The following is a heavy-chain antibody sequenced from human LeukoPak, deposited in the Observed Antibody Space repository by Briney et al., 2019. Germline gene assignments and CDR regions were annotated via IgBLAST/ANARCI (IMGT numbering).Heavy chain of an antibody. Sequence: GGSLRLSCAASGFTFDDYAIHWVRQAPGKGLEWVSLISADGGTTYYADSVKGRFTISRDNGKNSLCLQMNSLRTEDTALYYCAGYNWNYYFDYWGQGTLVTVSS. D-gene: IGHD1-7*01. CDR2: ISADGGTT. J-gene: IGHJ4*02. CDR1: GFTFDDYA. V-gene: IGHV3-43*02. CDR3: AGYNWNYYFDY.